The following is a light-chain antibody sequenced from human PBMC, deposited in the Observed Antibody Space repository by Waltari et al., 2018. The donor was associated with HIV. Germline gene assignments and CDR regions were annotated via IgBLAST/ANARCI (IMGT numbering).Light chain of an antibody. Sequence: SYALTHTPSRSVPPAQTAKSMCSGDTLPGDYVYWYQQKAGQAPVMIIFQDTKRPSDIPARFSASSAGTTATLTISGVQAEDEADYFCQSAHNSDVIFGGGTKLTVL. CDR3: QSAHNSDVI. CDR1: TLPGDY. CDR2: QDT. J-gene: IGLJ2*01. V-gene: IGLV3-25*03.